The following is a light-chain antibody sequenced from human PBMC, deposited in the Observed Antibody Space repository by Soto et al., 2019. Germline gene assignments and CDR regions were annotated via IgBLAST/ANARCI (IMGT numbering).Light chain of an antibody. Sequence: DIQLTQSPSFLSASVGDRVTITCRASQGISSYLAWYQQKPGKAPKLLIYAASTLQSGVPSRFSGSGSGTEFTLTISSLQPEDCATYYVLQRNSYPLTFGPGTKVDIK. V-gene: IGKV1-9*01. CDR3: LQRNSYPLT. CDR1: QGISSY. J-gene: IGKJ3*01. CDR2: AAS.